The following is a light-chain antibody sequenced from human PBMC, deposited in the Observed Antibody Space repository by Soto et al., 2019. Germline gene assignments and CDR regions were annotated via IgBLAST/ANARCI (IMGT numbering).Light chain of an antibody. CDR3: SSYAGSNNFV. Sequence: QSALTQPPSASGSHGQSVTISCTGSSSDVGGYNYVSWYQQHPGKALKLMIYEVSKRPSGVPDRFSGSKSGNTASLTVSGLQAEDEADYYCSSYAGSNNFVFGSGTKVTVL. V-gene: IGLV2-8*01. CDR1: SSDVGGYNY. J-gene: IGLJ1*01. CDR2: EVS.